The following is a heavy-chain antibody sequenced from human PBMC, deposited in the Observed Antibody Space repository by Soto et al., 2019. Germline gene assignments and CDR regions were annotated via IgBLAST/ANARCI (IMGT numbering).Heavy chain of an antibody. Sequence: PSETLSLTCTVSGGSISSGGYYWSWIRQHPGKGLEWIGYIYYSGSTYYNPSLKSRVTISVDTSKNQFSLKLSSVTAADTAVYYCARALGYSGYDPRVRPSWFDPWGQGTLVTVSS. CDR3: ARALGYSGYDPRVRPSWFDP. J-gene: IGHJ5*02. V-gene: IGHV4-31*03. D-gene: IGHD5-12*01. CDR2: IYYSGST. CDR1: GGSISSGGYY.